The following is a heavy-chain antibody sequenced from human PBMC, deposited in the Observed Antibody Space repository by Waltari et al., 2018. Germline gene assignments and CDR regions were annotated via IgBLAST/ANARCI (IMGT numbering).Heavy chain of an antibody. Sequence: QLQLQESGPGLVKPSETLSLTCTVSGGSISSSRYYWGWLRRPPGKGVEWIGSIYYSGSTYYNPSLKSRVTISVDTSKNQFSLKLSSVTAADTAVYYCARHGATVVTGVLDAFDIWGQGTMVTVSS. V-gene: IGHV4-39*01. CDR3: ARHGATVVTGVLDAFDI. CDR1: GGSISSSRYY. J-gene: IGHJ3*02. CDR2: IYYSGST. D-gene: IGHD4-17*01.